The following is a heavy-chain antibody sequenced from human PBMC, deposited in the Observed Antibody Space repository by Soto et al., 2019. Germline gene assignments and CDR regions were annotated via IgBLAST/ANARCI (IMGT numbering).Heavy chain of an antibody. D-gene: IGHD3-22*01. V-gene: IGHV4-31*03. J-gene: IGHJ3*02. Sequence: TLSLTCTVSGGSISSGGYYWSWIRQHPGKGLEWIGYIYYSGSTYYNPSLKSRVTISVDTSKNQFSLKLSSVTAADTAVYYCASGQASYDSSGHGAFDIWGQGTMVTVSS. CDR3: ASGQASYDSSGHGAFDI. CDR2: IYYSGST. CDR1: GGSISSGGYY.